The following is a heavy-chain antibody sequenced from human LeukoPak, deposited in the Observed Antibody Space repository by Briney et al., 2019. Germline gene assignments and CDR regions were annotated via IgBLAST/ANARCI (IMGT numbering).Heavy chain of an antibody. CDR3: ASVKYYYDSSGYPGWFDP. CDR1: GGSISSYY. CDR2: IYYSGST. V-gene: IGHV4-59*01. Sequence: PSETLSLTCTVSGGSISSYYWSWIRQPPGKGLEWIGYIYYSGSTNYNPSLKRRVTISVDTSKNQFSLKLSSVTAADTAVYYCASVKYYYDSSGYPGWFDPWGQGTLVTVSS. J-gene: IGHJ5*02. D-gene: IGHD3-22*01.